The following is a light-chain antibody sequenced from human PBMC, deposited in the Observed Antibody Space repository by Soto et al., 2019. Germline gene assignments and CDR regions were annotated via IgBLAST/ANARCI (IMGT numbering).Light chain of an antibody. CDR1: SSDIGGYNY. J-gene: IGLJ2*01. Sequence: QSALTQPASVSESPGQSITISCTGNSSDIGGYNYVSWYQQHPGKAPKLMIYDVSNRPSGISNRFSGSRSGNTASLTISGLQAEDEADYYCSSYTSSSTVIFGGGTKLTVL. V-gene: IGLV2-14*01. CDR3: SSYTSSSTVI. CDR2: DVS.